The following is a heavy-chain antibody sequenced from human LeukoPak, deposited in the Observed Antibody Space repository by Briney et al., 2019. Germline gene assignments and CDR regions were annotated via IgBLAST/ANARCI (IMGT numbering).Heavy chain of an antibody. J-gene: IGHJ4*02. CDR3: ARITPDSSGYTIGY. V-gene: IGHV3-21*01. CDR2: ISSSSSYI. D-gene: IGHD3-22*01. Sequence: GGSLRLSCAASGFTFSSYSMNWVRQAPGKGLEWVSSISSSSSYIYYADSVKGRFTISRDNAKNSLYLQMNSLRAEDTAVYYCARITPDSSGYTIGYWGQGTLATVSS. CDR1: GFTFSSYS.